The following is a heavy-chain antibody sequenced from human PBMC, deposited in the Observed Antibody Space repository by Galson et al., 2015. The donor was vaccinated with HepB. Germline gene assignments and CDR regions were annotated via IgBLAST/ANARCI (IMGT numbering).Heavy chain of an antibody. CDR1: GFTFSSCS. Sequence: SLRLSCAASGFTFSSCSMNWVRQAPGKGLEWISSISSSSSYIYYADSVKGRFTISRDNAKNSLYLRMNSLRAEDTALYYCSSGRGLYWGQGTLVTVSS. V-gene: IGHV3-21*01. CDR3: SSGRGLY. CDR2: ISSSSSYI. D-gene: IGHD5-12*01. J-gene: IGHJ4*02.